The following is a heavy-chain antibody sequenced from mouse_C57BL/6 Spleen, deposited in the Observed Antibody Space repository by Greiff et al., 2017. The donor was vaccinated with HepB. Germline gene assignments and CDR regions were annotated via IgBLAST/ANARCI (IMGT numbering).Heavy chain of an antibody. D-gene: IGHD1-1*01. CDR2: ISSGSSTI. CDR1: GFTFSDYG. Sequence: EVKVVESGGGLVKPGGSLKLSCAASGFTFSDYGMHWVRQAPEKGLEWFAYISSGSSTIYYADTVKGRFTITRDNAKNTLFLQMTSMGSEDTAMYYCAKVGYAMDYWGQGTSVTVSS. V-gene: IGHV5-17*01. J-gene: IGHJ4*01. CDR3: AKVGYAMDY.